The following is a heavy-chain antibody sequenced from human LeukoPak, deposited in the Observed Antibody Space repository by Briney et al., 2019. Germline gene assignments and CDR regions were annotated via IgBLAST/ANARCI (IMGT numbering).Heavy chain of an antibody. CDR2: IIPIFGTA. D-gene: IGHD1-26*01. Sequence: SVKVSCKASGGTFSSYAISWVRQAPGQGLEWMGGIIPIFGTANYARKFQGRVTITADESTSTAYMELSSLRSEDTAVYCCAREKWSYRRYFDYWGQGTLVTVSS. J-gene: IGHJ4*02. CDR3: AREKWSYRRYFDY. CDR1: GGTFSSYA. V-gene: IGHV1-69*13.